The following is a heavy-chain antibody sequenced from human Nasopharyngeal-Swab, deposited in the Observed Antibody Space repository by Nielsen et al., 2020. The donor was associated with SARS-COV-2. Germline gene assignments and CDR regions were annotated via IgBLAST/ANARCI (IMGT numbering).Heavy chain of an antibody. CDR3: AREETRYCSSTSCYYMDV. CDR1: GFTFSSYS. Sequence: GESLKISCAASGFTFSSYSMNWVRKAPGKGLEWVSSISSSSSYIYYADSVKGRFTISRDNAKNSLYLQMNSLRAEDTAVYYCAREETRYCSSTSCYYMDVWGKGTTVTVSS. D-gene: IGHD2-2*01. V-gene: IGHV3-21*01. CDR2: ISSSSSYI. J-gene: IGHJ6*03.